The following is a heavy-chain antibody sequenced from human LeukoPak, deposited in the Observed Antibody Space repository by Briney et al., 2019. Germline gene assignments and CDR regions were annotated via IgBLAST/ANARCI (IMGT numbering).Heavy chain of an antibody. CDR3: ARSPPSTGYDRFDT. V-gene: IGHV1-18*01. CDR1: GYMFNTYG. J-gene: IGHJ4*02. Sequence: ASVKVSCKASGYMFNTYGMSWVRQAPGQGLEWMGWISAFNGNTNYARNFQDRVTMTTDTSTSTAYMELTSLSSDDTAVYYCARSPPSTGYDRFDTWGQGTLVTVSS. D-gene: IGHD5-12*01. CDR2: ISAFNGNT.